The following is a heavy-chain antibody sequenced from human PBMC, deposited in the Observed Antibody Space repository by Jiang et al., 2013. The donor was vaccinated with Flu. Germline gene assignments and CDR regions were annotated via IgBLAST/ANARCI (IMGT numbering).Heavy chain of an antibody. D-gene: IGHD6-19*01. CDR3: AARREVAGTWYYYYYYGMDV. Sequence: GAEVKKPGASVKVSCKASGYTFTSYDINWVRQATGQGLEWMGWMNPNSGNTGYAQKFQGRVTMTRNTSISTAYMELSSLRSEDTAVYYCAARREVAGTWYYYYYYGMDVWGQGTTVTVSS. CDR2: MNPNSGNT. CDR1: GYTFTSYD. J-gene: IGHJ6*02. V-gene: IGHV1-8*01.